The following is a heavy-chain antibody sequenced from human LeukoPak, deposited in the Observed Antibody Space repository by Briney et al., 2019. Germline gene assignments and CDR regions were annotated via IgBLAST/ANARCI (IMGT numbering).Heavy chain of an antibody. CDR3: AKDLDYDFWSGYQPPGY. D-gene: IGHD3-3*01. V-gene: IGHV3-66*01. J-gene: IGHJ4*02. CDR1: GFTVSGNY. CDR2: IYSGDNR. Sequence: GGSLRLSCAASGFTVSGNYMSWVRQAPGKGLEWVSVIYSGDNRYYADSVKGRFTISRDNFKSTVYLQMNSLRAEDTAVYYCAKDLDYDFWSGYQPPGYWGQGTLVTVSS.